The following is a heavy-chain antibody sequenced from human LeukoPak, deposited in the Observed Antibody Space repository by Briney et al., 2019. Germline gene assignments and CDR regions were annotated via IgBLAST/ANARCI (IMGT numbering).Heavy chain of an antibody. Sequence: GGSLRLSCAASGFTFNTYTMYWVRQAPGKGLELVSGISNSGGSTYYADSVKGRFTISRDNSKNTLYLQMNSLRAEDTALYYCAKGLERESRLDSWGQGTLVTVSS. D-gene: IGHD1-1*01. V-gene: IGHV3-23*01. J-gene: IGHJ4*02. CDR3: AKGLERESRLDS. CDR2: ISNSGGST. CDR1: GFTFNTYT.